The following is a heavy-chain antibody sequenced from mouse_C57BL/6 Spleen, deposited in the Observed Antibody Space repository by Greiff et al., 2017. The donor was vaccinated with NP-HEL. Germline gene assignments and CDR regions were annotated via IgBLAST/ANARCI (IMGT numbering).Heavy chain of an antibody. J-gene: IGHJ3*01. Sequence: EVQGVESGGGLVQPKGSLKLSCAASGFSFNTYAMNWVRQSPGKGLEWVARIRSKSNNYATSSADSVKDRFTISRDGSSSMHNLQMNNLKTEDTAMYYCGRQSYDYDEGAWFAYWGQGTLVTVSA. V-gene: IGHV10-1*01. CDR2: IRSKSNNYAT. CDR3: GRQSYDYDEGAWFAY. D-gene: IGHD2-4*01. CDR1: GFSFNTYA.